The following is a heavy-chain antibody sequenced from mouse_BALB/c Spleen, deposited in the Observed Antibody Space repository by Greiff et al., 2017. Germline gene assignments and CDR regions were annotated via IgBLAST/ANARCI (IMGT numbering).Heavy chain of an antibody. CDR2: IWAGGST. V-gene: IGHV2-9*02. CDR3: ARERYRLGAMDY. CDR1: GFSLTSYG. Sequence: VKLQESGPGLVAPSQSLSITCTVSGFSLTSYGVHWVRQPPGKGLEWLGVIWAGGSTNYNSALMSRLSISKDNSKSQVFLKMNSLQTDDTAMYYCARERYRLGAMDYWGQGTSVTVSS. D-gene: IGHD2-14*01. J-gene: IGHJ4*01.